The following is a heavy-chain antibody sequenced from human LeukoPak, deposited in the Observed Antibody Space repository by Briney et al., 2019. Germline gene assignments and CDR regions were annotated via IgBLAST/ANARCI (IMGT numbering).Heavy chain of an antibody. V-gene: IGHV4/OR15-8*01. CDR1: GASIASHSW. D-gene: IGHD1-14*01. Sequence: SETLSLTCAVSGASIASHSWWSWVRQPPGKGLELIGEVYHSGGANYKPSLKSRVTISVDTSRNHFSLKLTSVTAADTAVYFCAYNRNFALDNWGQGTLVTVSS. J-gene: IGHJ4*01. CDR3: AYNRNFALDN. CDR2: VYHSGGA.